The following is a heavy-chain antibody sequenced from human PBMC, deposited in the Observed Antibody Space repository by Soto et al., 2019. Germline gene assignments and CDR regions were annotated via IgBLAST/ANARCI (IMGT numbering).Heavy chain of an antibody. V-gene: IGHV1-2*04. CDR1: GYTFTGYY. CDR2: INPNSGGT. D-gene: IGHD2-21*02. CDR3: ARDGGGDGPYYYYGMDV. J-gene: IGHJ6*02. Sequence: ASVKVSCKASGYTFTGYYMHWVRQAPGQGLEWMGWINPNSGGTNYAKKFQGWVTMTRDKSISTAYMELSRLRSADTAVYYCARDGGGDGPYYYYGMDVWGQGTTVTVSS.